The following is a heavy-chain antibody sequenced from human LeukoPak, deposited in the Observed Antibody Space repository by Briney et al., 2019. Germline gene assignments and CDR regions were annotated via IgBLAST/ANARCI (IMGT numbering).Heavy chain of an antibody. CDR2: VSDSGVNT. J-gene: IGHJ4*02. CDR3: ARIFLWSSLCFDY. V-gene: IGHV3-23*01. D-gene: IGHD3-10*01. Sequence: PGGSLRLSCAASGFSFSGYAMSWVRQAPGKGLDWVSGVSDSGVNTYYADSVKGRFTISRDNSKYTLFLQMNSLRAEDTAVYYCARIFLWSSLCFDYWGQGTLVTVSS. CDR1: GFSFSGYA.